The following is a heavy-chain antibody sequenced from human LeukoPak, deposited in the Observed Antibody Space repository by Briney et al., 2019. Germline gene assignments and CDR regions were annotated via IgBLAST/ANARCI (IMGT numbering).Heavy chain of an antibody. CDR1: GGTITGSSYF. Sequence: SETLSLTCTVSGGTITGSSYFWGWIRQPPGKALEWIGSISYSGSTYYNPSLKSRVTISVDTSKNQFSLKLSSVTAADTAIYYCARQGYCSATCYRWFDPWGQGTLVTVSS. D-gene: IGHD2-2*01. CDR3: ARQGYCSATCYRWFDP. J-gene: IGHJ5*02. V-gene: IGHV4-39*01. CDR2: ISYSGST.